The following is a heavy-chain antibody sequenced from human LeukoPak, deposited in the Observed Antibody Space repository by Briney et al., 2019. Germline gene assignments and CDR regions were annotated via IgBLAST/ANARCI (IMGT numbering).Heavy chain of an antibody. J-gene: IGHJ5*02. Sequence: PSETLSLTCAVYGGSFSGYYWSWIRQPPGKGLEWIGEINHSGRTNYNPSLKSRVTISVDTSKNQFSLKLNSVTAADTAVYYCTRNNWFDPWGQGTLVTVSS. CDR3: TRNNWFDP. CDR1: GGSFSGYY. V-gene: IGHV4-34*01. CDR2: INHSGRT.